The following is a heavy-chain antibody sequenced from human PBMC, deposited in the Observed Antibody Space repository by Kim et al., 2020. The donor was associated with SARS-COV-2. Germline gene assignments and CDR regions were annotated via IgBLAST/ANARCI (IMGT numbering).Heavy chain of an antibody. CDR1: GGSFSGYY. D-gene: IGHD1-26*01. V-gene: IGHV4-34*01. CDR2: INHSGST. J-gene: IGHJ6*02. CDR3: ARLLGRIVGAPRVYYYYGMDV. Sequence: SETLSLTCAVYGGSFSGYYWSWIRQPPGKGLEWIGEINHSGSTNYNPSLKSRVTISVDTSKNQFSLKLSSVTAADTAVYYCARLLGRIVGAPRVYYYYGMDVGGQGTTVTVSS.